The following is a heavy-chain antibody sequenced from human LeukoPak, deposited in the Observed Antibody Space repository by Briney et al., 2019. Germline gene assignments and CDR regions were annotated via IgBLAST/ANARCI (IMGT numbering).Heavy chain of an antibody. CDR2: ISGSGGGT. CDR1: GFTFSNYA. Sequence: GGSLRLSCAASGFTFSNYAMGWVRQAPGKGLEWVSAISGSGGGTYYADTVKGRFTISRDNSKNTLYLQMNSLRAEDTAVYYCAKDFGGVHGYGGNVIDYWGQGTLVTVSS. CDR3: AKDFGGVHGYGGNVIDY. V-gene: IGHV3-23*01. J-gene: IGHJ4*02. D-gene: IGHD4-23*01.